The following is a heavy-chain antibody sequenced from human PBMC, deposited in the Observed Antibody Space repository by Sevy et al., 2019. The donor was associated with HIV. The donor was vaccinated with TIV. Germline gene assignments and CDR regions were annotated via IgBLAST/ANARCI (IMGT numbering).Heavy chain of an antibody. V-gene: IGHV4-59*01. Sequence: GSLRLSCTVSGGPISSYHWSWIRQPPGKGLEYIGYIHYSGNTNYNPSLKSRVTISVDTSKNQFSLKLSSVTAADTAIYYCARAPPVRSGDDSLNWFDPWGQGTLVTVSS. CDR2: IHYSGNT. CDR3: ARAPPVRSGDDSLNWFDP. CDR1: GGPISSYH. J-gene: IGHJ5*02. D-gene: IGHD5-12*01.